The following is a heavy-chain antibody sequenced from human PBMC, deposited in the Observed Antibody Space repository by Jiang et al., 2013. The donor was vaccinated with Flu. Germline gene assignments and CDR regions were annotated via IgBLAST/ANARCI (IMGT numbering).Heavy chain of an antibody. V-gene: IGHV4-39*01. Sequence: PGLVKPSETLSLTRTVSGGSISSSAYYWGWIRQPPGKGLEWIGSIYYTGSTYYNPSLTSRVTISVDTSKNQFSLKLSSVTAADTAVYYCARHRTAKLGIDYWGQGTLVTVSS. CDR2: IYYTGST. CDR1: GGSISSSAYY. CDR3: ARHRTAKLGIDY. D-gene: IGHD7-27*01. J-gene: IGHJ4*02.